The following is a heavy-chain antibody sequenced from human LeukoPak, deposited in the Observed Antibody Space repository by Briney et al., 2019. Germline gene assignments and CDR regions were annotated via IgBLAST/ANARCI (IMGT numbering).Heavy chain of an antibody. Sequence: PGGSLSLSCAASGFTFSGSTMHWVRQASGKGLEWVGRIRSKANSYATAYAASVKGRFTISRDDSKNTAYLQMNSLKTEDTAVYYCTSRIAAAGRHYFDYWGQGTLVTVSS. CDR1: GFTFSGST. CDR3: TSRIAAAGRHYFDY. D-gene: IGHD6-13*01. CDR2: IRSKANSYAT. V-gene: IGHV3-73*01. J-gene: IGHJ4*02.